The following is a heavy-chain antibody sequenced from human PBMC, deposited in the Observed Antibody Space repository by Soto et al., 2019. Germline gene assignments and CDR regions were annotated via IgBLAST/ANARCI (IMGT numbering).Heavy chain of an antibody. Sequence: NPSETLSLTCAVYGGSFSGYYWSWIRQPPGKGLEWIGEINHSGSTNYNPSLKSRVTISVDTSKNQFSLKLCSVTAADTAVYYCARRRLRMAFDIWGQGTMVTVSS. CDR3: ARRRLRMAFDI. J-gene: IGHJ3*02. CDR1: GGSFSGYY. D-gene: IGHD5-18*01. V-gene: IGHV4-34*01. CDR2: INHSGST.